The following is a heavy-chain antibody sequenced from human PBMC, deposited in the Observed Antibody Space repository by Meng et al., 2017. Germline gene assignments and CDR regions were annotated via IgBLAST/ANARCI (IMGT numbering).Heavy chain of an antibody. D-gene: IGHD5-12*01. Sequence: VQLVEAGGGVVQPGWSLRLSCAASGFTFSNYTMSWVRQAPGKGLEWVSGISGSGIFTYYANSVRGRFTISRDNSKNTLFLQMNSLRAEDTAIYYCAKDGFVAGGQGTLVTVSS. CDR1: GFTFSNYT. CDR2: ISGSGIFT. CDR3: AKDGFVA. J-gene: IGHJ4*02. V-gene: IGHV3-23*04.